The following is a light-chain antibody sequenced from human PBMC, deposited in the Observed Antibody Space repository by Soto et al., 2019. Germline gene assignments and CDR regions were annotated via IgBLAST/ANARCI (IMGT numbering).Light chain of an antibody. CDR1: SSNIGNNF. CDR3: AAWDSSLTVV. J-gene: IGLJ2*01. Sequence: QSVLTQPPSVSAAPGQKVTISCSGSSSNIGNNFVSWYRQLPGTAPKLLIYDNNKRPSGIPDRFSGSKSGTSATLGITGLQTGYEADYYCAAWDSSLTVVFGGGTKLTVL. CDR2: DNN. V-gene: IGLV1-51*01.